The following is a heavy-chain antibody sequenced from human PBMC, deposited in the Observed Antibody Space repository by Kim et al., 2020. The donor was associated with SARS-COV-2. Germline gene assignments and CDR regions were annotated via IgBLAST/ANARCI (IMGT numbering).Heavy chain of an antibody. D-gene: IGHD6-19*01. CDR1: GGSFSGYY. Sequence: SETLSLTCAVYGGSFSGYYWSWIRQPPGKGLEWIGEINHSGSTNYNPSLKSRVTVSVDTSKNQFSLKLSSVTAADTAVFYCARSTWLVRGWFDPWGQGTLVTVSS. V-gene: IGHV4-34*01. J-gene: IGHJ5*02. CDR3: ARSTWLVRGWFDP. CDR2: INHSGST.